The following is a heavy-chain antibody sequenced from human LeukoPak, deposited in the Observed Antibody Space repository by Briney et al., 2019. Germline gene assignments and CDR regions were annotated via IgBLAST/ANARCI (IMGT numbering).Heavy chain of an antibody. Sequence: KPSETLSLTRAVYGGSFSDYYWTWIRQPPGKGLEWIGEITQIESINYNPSLASRVTMSVDTSKNQFSLKMTSVTAADTAVYYCAAPQGYCSSTSCSSSHNYYYYMDVWGKGTTVTVSS. D-gene: IGHD2-2*01. V-gene: IGHV4-34*01. CDR3: AAPQGYCSSTSCSSSHNYYYYMDV. CDR2: ITQIESI. CDR1: GGSFSDYY. J-gene: IGHJ6*03.